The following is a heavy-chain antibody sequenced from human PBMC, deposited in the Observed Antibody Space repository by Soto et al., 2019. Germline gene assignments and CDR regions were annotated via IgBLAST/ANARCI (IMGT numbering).Heavy chain of an antibody. CDR3: ARGRRYYDILTGYYYYFAY. D-gene: IGHD3-9*01. J-gene: IGHJ4*02. CDR1: GFTFSSYD. CDR2: IGTAGDT. V-gene: IGHV3-13*01. Sequence: GGSLRLSCAASGFTFSSYDMHWVRQATGKGLEWVSAIGTAGDTYYPGSVKGRFTISRENAKNSLYLQMNSLRAGDTAVYYCARGRRYYDILTGYYYYFAYWGQGTLVTVSS.